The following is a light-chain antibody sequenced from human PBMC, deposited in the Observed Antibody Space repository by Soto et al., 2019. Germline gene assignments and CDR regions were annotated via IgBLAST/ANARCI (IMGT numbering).Light chain of an antibody. CDR3: MQSTQLPPT. V-gene: IGKV2D-29*02. Sequence: DVVMTQTPLSLSVAPGQPASISCKSSQSLLHITGETFLFWYLQKPGQSPQLLIYEVSTGVSGVRDRFSGSGSGTDFTLEISRVETDDVGIYYCMQSTQLPPTFGQGTRLGIE. CDR1: QSLLHITGETF. CDR2: EVS. J-gene: IGKJ5*01.